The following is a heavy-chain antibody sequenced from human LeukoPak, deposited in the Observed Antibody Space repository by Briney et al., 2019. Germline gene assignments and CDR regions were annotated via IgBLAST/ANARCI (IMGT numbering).Heavy chain of an antibody. CDR3: ARDDDWNYEDY. CDR1: GFTFSSYW. CDR2: IKQDGSEK. V-gene: IGHV3-7*01. D-gene: IGHD1-7*01. J-gene: IGHJ4*02. Sequence: GGSLRLSCAASGFTFSSYWMSWVRRAPGKGLGWVANIKQDGSEKYYVDSVKGRFTISRDNAKNSLYLQMNSLRAEDTAVYYCARDDDWNYEDYWGQGTLVTVSS.